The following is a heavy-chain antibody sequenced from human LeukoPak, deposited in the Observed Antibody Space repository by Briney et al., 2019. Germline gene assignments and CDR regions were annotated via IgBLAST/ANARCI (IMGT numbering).Heavy chain of an antibody. D-gene: IGHD5-24*01. V-gene: IGHV4-59*01. CDR1: GGSISSYY. CDR3: ARESGDGYNT. J-gene: IGHJ5*02. CDR2: IYYSGST. Sequence: SETLSLTCTVSGGSISSYYWSWIRQPPGKGLEWIGYIYYSGSTNYNPSLKSRVTISVDTSKNQFSLKLSSVTAADTAVYYCARESGDGYNTWGQGTLVTVSS.